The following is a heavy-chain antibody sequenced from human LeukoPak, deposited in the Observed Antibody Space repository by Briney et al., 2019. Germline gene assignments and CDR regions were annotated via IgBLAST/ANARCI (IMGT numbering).Heavy chain of an antibody. D-gene: IGHD5-24*01. V-gene: IGHV3-21*01. CDR3: ARDQGDAYYYFDF. Sequence: PGGSLRLSCAASGFTFSSYFMNWVRQAPGKGLEWVSSISSTSSYVYYADSVKGRFTISRDNAKNSLYLQMNSLRAEDTAVYHCARDQGDAYYYFDFWGQGTLVTVSS. J-gene: IGHJ4*02. CDR1: GFTFSSYF. CDR2: ISSTSSYV.